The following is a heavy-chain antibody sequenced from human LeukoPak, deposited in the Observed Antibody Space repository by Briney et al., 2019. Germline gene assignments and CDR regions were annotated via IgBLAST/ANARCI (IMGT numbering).Heavy chain of an antibody. V-gene: IGHV4-30-2*01. CDR1: GGSISSGGYS. J-gene: IGHJ6*04. CDR2: IYHSGST. CDR3: ARERKGSGSYRYGMDV. D-gene: IGHD3-10*01. Sequence: SQTLSLTCAVSGGSISSGGYSWSWIRQPPGKGLEWIGYIYHSGSTYYNPSLKSRVTISVDRSKNQFSLKLSSVTAADTAVYYCARERKGSGSYRYGMDVWGKGTTVTVSS.